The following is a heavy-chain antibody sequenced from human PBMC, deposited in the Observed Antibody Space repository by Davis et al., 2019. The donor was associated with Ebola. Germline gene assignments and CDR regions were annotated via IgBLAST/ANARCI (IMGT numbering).Heavy chain of an antibody. J-gene: IGHJ4*02. CDR1: GFTFSAYA. D-gene: IGHD4-17*01. CDR2: IGGSGHAT. V-gene: IGHV3-23*01. CDR3: ARDPVTVTSFDY. Sequence: GESLKISCAASGFTFSAYAMTWVRQAPGKGLEWVSGIGGSGHATFYADSVKGRFTISRDNAKNSLYLQMNSLRAEDTAVYYCARDPVTVTSFDYWGQGTLVIVSS.